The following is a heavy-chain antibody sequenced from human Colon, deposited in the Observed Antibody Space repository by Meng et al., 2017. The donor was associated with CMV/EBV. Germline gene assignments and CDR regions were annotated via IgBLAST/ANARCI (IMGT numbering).Heavy chain of an antibody. CDR3: AHRPYGSGSYFFDY. CDR1: GFSLSTIGMG. V-gene: IGHV2-5*02. J-gene: IGHJ4*02. D-gene: IGHD3-10*01. CDR2: IYWDDDK. Sequence: QITLKASGPTLGNPTQILTLTCTFSGFSLSTIGMGVGWIRQPPGKALEWLGVIYWDDDKRYSPSLKSRLTITKDTSKNQVVLTMTNLDPLDTATYYCAHRPYGSGSYFFDYWGQGTLVTVSS.